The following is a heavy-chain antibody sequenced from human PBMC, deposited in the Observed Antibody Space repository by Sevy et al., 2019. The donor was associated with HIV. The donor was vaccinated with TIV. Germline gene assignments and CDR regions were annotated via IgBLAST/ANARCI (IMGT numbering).Heavy chain of an antibody. V-gene: IGHV1-18*01. CDR1: GYTFTSYG. Sequence: ASVKVSCKASGYTFTSYGISWVRQAPGQGLEWMGWISAYNGNTNYAQKLQGRVTMTTDTSTSTAYMELRSLRSDDTVVYYCARDGYCSGGSCYPNYYYGMDVWGQGTTITVSS. CDR3: ARDGYCSGGSCYPNYYYGMDV. J-gene: IGHJ6*02. CDR2: ISAYNGNT. D-gene: IGHD2-15*01.